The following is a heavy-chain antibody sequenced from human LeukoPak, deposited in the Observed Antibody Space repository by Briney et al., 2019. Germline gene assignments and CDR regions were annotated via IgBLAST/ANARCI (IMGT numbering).Heavy chain of an antibody. V-gene: IGHV1-24*01. CDR3: ATRYLSGDAFDI. Sequence: ASVKVSCKASGYTFTSYSMHWVRLAPGKGLEWMGGFDPEDGETIYAQKFQGRVTMTEDTSTDTAYMELSSLRSEDTAVYYCATRYLSGDAFDIWGQGTMVTVSS. J-gene: IGHJ3*02. CDR1: GYTFTSYS. CDR2: FDPEDGET. D-gene: IGHD6-25*01.